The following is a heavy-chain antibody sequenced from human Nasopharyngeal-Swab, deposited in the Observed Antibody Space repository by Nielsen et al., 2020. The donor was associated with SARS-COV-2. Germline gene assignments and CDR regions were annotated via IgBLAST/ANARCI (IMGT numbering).Heavy chain of an antibody. Sequence: GESLKISCAASGFTFDDYTMHWVRQAPGKGLEWVSLISWDGGSTYYADSVKGRFTISRDNSKNSLYLQMNSLRTEDTAVYYCARSYDSSGHYYDAFDIWGRGTMVTVSS. CDR2: ISWDGGST. V-gene: IGHV3-43*01. J-gene: IGHJ3*02. CDR1: GFTFDDYT. CDR3: ARSYDSSGHYYDAFDI. D-gene: IGHD3-22*01.